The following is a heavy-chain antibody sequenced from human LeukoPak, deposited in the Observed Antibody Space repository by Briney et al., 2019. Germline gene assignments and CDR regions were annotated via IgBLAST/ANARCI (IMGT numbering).Heavy chain of an antibody. CDR2: INPNSGGT. D-gene: IGHD3-22*01. CDR3: ARDVRSYYDSSGYYWGYYFDY. V-gene: IGHV1-2*02. CDR1: GYTFTGYY. Sequence: ASVKVSCKASGYTFTGYYMHWVRQAPGQGLEWMGWINPNSGGTNYAQKFQGRVTMTRDTSISTAYMELSRLRSDDTAVYYCARDVRSYYDSSGYYWGYYFDYWGQGTLVTVSS. J-gene: IGHJ4*02.